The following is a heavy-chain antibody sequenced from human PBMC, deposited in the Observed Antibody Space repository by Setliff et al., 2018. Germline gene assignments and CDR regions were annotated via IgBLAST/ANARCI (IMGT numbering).Heavy chain of an antibody. CDR3: ARAISGWYSAHYYYMDV. V-gene: IGHV4-61*09. D-gene: IGHD6-19*01. Sequence: SETLSLTCSVSGGSISSGSDYWTWIRQPAGKGLEWIGHIYTSGSTNYNTSLKSRVTISVDASKNQLSLNLRSVTAADTAVYYCARAISGWYSAHYYYMDVWGKGTTVTVSS. CDR2: IYTSGST. CDR1: GGSISSGSDY. J-gene: IGHJ6*03.